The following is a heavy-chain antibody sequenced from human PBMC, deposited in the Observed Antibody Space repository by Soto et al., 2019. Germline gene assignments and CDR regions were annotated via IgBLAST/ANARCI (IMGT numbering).Heavy chain of an antibody. J-gene: IGHJ4*02. CDR2: IYWDDSP. CDR1: GFSLTTDRVG. V-gene: IGHV2-5*02. D-gene: IGHD1-26*01. Sequence: QITLKESGPTLVKPTQTLTLTCTFSGFSLTTDRVGVGWIRQPPGEALEWLAVIYWDDSPTYRPSLASRLTITKDTSKNQVALTMTNMDSLDTATYYCAHAYGGRSLYWGQGTLVTVSS. CDR3: AHAYGGRSLY.